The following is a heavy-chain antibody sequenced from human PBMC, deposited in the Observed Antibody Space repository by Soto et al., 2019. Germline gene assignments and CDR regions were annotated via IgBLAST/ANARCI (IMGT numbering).Heavy chain of an antibody. CDR1: GFTFTISA. Sequence: SVKVSCKASGFTFTISAMQWVRQARGQRLEWIGWIVVGSGNTNYAQKFQERVTITRDTSTSTAYMELSSLRSEDTAVYYCARDPRRDYFDYWGQGTLVTVSS. CDR3: ARDPRRDYFDY. V-gene: IGHV1-58*02. J-gene: IGHJ4*02. CDR2: IVVGSGNT.